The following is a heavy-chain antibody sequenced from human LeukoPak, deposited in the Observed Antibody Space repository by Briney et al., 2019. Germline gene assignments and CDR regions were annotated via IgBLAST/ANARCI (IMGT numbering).Heavy chain of an antibody. V-gene: IGHV3-30*04. D-gene: IGHD2-21*02. CDR1: GFTFSSHA. CDR3: ARDRVNRADCGGDCYSAVFDH. Sequence: GGSLRLSCAASGFTFSSHAMHWVRQAPGKGLEWVAVISRDGRRIYYTDSAKGRFSISRDNSKNTLSLQMNSLRGEDTAVYSCARDRVNRADCGGDCYSAVFDHWGQGILVTVSS. J-gene: IGHJ5*02. CDR2: ISRDGRRI.